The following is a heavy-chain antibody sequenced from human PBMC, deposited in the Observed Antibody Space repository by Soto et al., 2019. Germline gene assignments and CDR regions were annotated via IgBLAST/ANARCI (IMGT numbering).Heavy chain of an antibody. J-gene: IGHJ6*02. CDR2: IWYDGSNK. V-gene: IGHV3-33*01. CDR3: SSEPKSDGMAV. CDR1: GFTFSSYG. Sequence: GGSLRLSCAASGFTFSSYGMHWVRQAPGKGLEWVAVIWYDGSNKYYADSVKGRFTISRDNSKNTLYLQMNSLRAEDTAVYYCSSEPKSDGMAVRGQGSTVPGSS.